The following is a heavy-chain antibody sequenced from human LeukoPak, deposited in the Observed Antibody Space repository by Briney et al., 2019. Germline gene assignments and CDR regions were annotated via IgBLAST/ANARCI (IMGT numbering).Heavy chain of an antibody. CDR3: ARGSGWLDH. V-gene: IGHV3-53*01. Sequence: GGSLRLSCAAPGFTVINTFMSWVRQAPGKGLEWVSVIYSVGTTYYADSVKGRFTIFRDNSKNTLYLQMNSLRAEDTAVYYCARGSGWLDHWGQGTLVTVSS. J-gene: IGHJ4*02. CDR2: IYSVGTT. CDR1: GFTVINTF. D-gene: IGHD6-25*01.